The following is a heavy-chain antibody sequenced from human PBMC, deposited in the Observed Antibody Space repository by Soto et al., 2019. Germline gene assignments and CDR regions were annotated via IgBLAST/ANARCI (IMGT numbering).Heavy chain of an antibody. J-gene: IGHJ4*02. D-gene: IGHD2-15*01. CDR3: ARGYCSAGSCYSHY. Sequence: QLQLQESGPGLVKPSETLSLTCTVSGDSISSSSYYWAWIRQPPGKGLEWIGNIKYSGNTYYNPSFKSRVTISVDTSKNQFSLKLTSVTASDTAVYYCARGYCSAGSCYSHYWGQGTHVTVSS. V-gene: IGHV4-39*01. CDR2: IKYSGNT. CDR1: GDSISSSSYY.